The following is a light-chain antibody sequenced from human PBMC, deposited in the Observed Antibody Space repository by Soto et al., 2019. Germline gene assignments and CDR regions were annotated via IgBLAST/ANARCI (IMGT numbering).Light chain of an antibody. Sequence: IVWTKSPGTLSLSPGERATLSCRASQSVRSSYLAWYQQKPGQAPRLLIYGASSRAAGIPDRFSGSGSGTDFTLTISRLEPEDFAVYYCQQYGSSPTWTFGQGTKVDI. CDR1: QSVRSSY. V-gene: IGKV3-20*01. CDR2: GAS. J-gene: IGKJ1*01. CDR3: QQYGSSPTWT.